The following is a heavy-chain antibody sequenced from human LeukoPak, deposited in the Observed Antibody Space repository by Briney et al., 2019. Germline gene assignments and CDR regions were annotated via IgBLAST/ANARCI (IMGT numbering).Heavy chain of an antibody. Sequence: PSETLSLTCTVSGGSISSGSYYWSWIRQPAGKGLEWIGRIYTSGSTNYNPSLKSRVTISVDTSKNQFSLKLSSVTAADTAVYYCARDDSSGYYFDYWGQGTLVTVSS. D-gene: IGHD3-22*01. CDR1: GGSISSGSYY. CDR3: ARDDSSGYYFDY. V-gene: IGHV4-61*02. CDR2: IYTSGST. J-gene: IGHJ4*02.